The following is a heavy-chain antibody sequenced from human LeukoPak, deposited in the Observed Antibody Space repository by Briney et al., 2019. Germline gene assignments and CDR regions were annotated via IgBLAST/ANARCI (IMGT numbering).Heavy chain of an antibody. CDR1: GYTFTSYG. CDR2: ISAYNGNT. Sequence: ASVKVSCKASGYTFTSYGISWVRQAPGQGLEWMGWISAYNGNTNYAQKHQGRVTMTTDTSTSTAYMELRSLRSDDTAVYYCARDQSPLVRGVISNYWGQGTLVTVSS. CDR3: ARDQSPLVRGVISNY. V-gene: IGHV1-18*01. J-gene: IGHJ4*02. D-gene: IGHD3-10*01.